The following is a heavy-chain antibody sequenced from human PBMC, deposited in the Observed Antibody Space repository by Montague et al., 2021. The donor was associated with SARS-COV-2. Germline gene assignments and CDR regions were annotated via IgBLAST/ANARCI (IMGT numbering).Heavy chain of an antibody. Sequence: SETLSLTCSVSGGSISGYCWSWIRQPAGKGLEWIGRIYTSGSTNYNPSLKSRVTISVDTSKNQFSLKLSSVTAADTDVYYCARVGVGTMVRGVIPAYYYYGMDVWGQGTTVTVSS. CDR3: ARVGVGTMVRGVIPAYYYYGMDV. J-gene: IGHJ6*02. D-gene: IGHD3-10*01. CDR2: IYTSGST. CDR1: GGSISGYC. V-gene: IGHV4-4*07.